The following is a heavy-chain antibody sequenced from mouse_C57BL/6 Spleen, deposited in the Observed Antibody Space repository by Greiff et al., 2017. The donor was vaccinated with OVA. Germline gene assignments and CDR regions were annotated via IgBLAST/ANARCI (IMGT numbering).Heavy chain of an antibody. D-gene: IGHD2-4*01. Sequence: EVKLQESGGGLVKPGGSLKLSCAASGFTFSDYGMHWVRQAPEKGLEWVAYISSGSSTIYYADTVKGRFTISRDNAKNTLFLQMTRLRSDDTAMYYCARRDYDVDYYAMDYWGQGTSVTVSS. J-gene: IGHJ4*01. V-gene: IGHV5-17*01. CDR3: ARRDYDVDYYAMDY. CDR2: ISSGSSTI. CDR1: GFTFSDYG.